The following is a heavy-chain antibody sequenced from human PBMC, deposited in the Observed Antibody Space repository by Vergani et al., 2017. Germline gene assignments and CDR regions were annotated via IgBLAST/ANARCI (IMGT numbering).Heavy chain of an antibody. V-gene: IGHV3-49*04. Sequence: EVQLVESGGGLIQPGRSLRLSCTASGFMLDDFALTWVRQAPGKGLEWVGFIMSKGYGETTQYAASVQGRFILSRDDSKGVDYLQMHGLRTEDTAVYYCTREQDVGYSSKVYYYYGMDVWGQGTTVTVSS. D-gene: IGHD5-18*01. CDR3: TREQDVGYSSKVYYYYGMDV. CDR1: GFMLDDFA. CDR2: IMSKGYGETT. J-gene: IGHJ6*02.